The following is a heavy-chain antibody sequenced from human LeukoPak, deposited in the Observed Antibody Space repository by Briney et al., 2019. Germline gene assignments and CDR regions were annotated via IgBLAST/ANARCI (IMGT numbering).Heavy chain of an antibody. J-gene: IGHJ4*02. CDR2: IKQDGSEK. V-gene: IGHV3-7*01. CDR3: ARDYDYDILTGYYWKYYFDY. CDR1: GFTFSSNW. D-gene: IGHD3-9*01. Sequence: PGGSLRLSCEASGFTFSSNWMSWVRQAPGKGREWGANIKQDGSEKYYVDSVKGRFTISRDNAKNSLYLQMNSLRAEDTAVYYCARDYDYDILTGYYWKYYFDYWGQGTLVTVSS.